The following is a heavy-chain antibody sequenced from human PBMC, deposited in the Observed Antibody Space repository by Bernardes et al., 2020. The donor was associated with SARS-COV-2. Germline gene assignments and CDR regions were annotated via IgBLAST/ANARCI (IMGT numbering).Heavy chain of an antibody. V-gene: IGHV3-9*01. CDR1: GFTFADYA. Sequence: GGSLRLSCAASGFTFADYAMHWVRQVPGKGLEWVSGISWSSTSIGYADSVKGRFTISRDNAKNSLYLQMNSLRTEDTALYYCAKGLGTSVIYYGMDAWGQGTTVTVSS. D-gene: IGHD2-2*01. J-gene: IGHJ6*02. CDR2: ISWSSTSI. CDR3: AKGLGTSVIYYGMDA.